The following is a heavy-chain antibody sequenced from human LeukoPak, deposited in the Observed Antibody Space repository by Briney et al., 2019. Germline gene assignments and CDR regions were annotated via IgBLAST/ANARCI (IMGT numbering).Heavy chain of an antibody. J-gene: IGHJ4*02. CDR1: GFTYSDYH. CDR3: ARDKAGIAVAGTGERLGCHYDY. Sequence: GGSLTLFCAASGFTYSDYHMSWIRQAPGKGLEWVSYISSSSSYTNYADSVKGRFTISRDNAKNLLYLQMNSLRAEDTAVYYCARDKAGIAVAGTGERLGCHYDYWGQGTLVTVSS. V-gene: IGHV3-11*05. CDR2: ISSSSSYT. D-gene: IGHD6-19*01.